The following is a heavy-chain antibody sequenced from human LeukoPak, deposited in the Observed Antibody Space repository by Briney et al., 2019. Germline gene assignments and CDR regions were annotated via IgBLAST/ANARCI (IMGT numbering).Heavy chain of an antibody. CDR3: ARESGILTGYRGDY. CDR1: GDSISSSNYY. D-gene: IGHD3-9*01. CDR2: IYYNGAT. J-gene: IGHJ4*02. V-gene: IGHV4-39*07. Sequence: SETLSLTCTVSGDSISSSNYYWGWIRQPPGKGLEWIGTIYYNGATQYNPSLKSRVTMSVDTSKNQFSLKLSSVTAADTAMYYCARESGILTGYRGDYWGQGTLVTVSS.